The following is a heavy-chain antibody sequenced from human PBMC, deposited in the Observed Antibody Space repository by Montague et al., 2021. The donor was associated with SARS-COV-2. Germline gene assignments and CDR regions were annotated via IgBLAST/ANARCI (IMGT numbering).Heavy chain of an antibody. CDR2: IEST. Sequence: SETLSLTCTVSGGSIDGNHWTWVRQSPGKGLEWIGQIESTNYNPSLESRISTSVDTSKNQFSLNLTSVTAAATAIYYCAIGTRVVGITPGFRYWGQGTQVAVSS. CDR3: AIGTRVVGITPGFRY. V-gene: IGHV4-59*12. D-gene: IGHD2-21*01. CDR1: GGSIDGNH. J-gene: IGHJ4*02.